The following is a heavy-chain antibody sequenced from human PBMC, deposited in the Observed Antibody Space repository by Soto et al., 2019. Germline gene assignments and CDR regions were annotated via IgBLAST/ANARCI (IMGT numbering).Heavy chain of an antibody. Sequence: TLALTCTVSGGSISSGDYYWSWIRQPPGKGLEWIGYIYYSGSTYYNPSLKSRVTISVDTSKNQFSLKLSSVTAADTAVYYCARDRNYDFWSGYYGSYYYGMDVWGQGTTVTVS. CDR3: ARDRNYDFWSGYYGSYYYGMDV. CDR2: IYYSGST. CDR1: GGSISSGDYY. J-gene: IGHJ6*02. V-gene: IGHV4-30-4*01. D-gene: IGHD3-3*01.